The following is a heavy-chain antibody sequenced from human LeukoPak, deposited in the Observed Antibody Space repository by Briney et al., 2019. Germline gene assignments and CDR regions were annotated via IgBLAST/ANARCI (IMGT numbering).Heavy chain of an antibody. V-gene: IGHV1-18*01. Sequence: GSSVKVSCKASGGTFTSYGISWARQAPGQGLEWMGWISAYNGNTNYAQKLQGRVTMTTDTSTSTAYMELRSLRSDDTAVYYCAREHTAIWSGYYLDDYWGQGTLVTVSS. CDR1: GGTFTSYG. CDR3: AREHTAIWSGYYLDDY. CDR2: ISAYNGNT. J-gene: IGHJ4*02. D-gene: IGHD3-3*01.